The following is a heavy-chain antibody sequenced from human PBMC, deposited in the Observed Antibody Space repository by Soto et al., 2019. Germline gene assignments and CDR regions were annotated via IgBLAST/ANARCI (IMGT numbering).Heavy chain of an antibody. CDR3: ARGGDTAMVYHGMDV. CDR2: INLNSGGT. CDR1: GYSFTGYF. Sequence: QAQLVQSGADVKKPGASVRVSCKASGYSFTGYFTQWARQAPGQGLEWMGWINLNSGGTNYAQKFQGRVTMTRDTSISTAYMELSRLRSDDTAVYYCARGGDTAMVYHGMDVWGQGTTVTVSS. D-gene: IGHD5-18*01. J-gene: IGHJ6*02. V-gene: IGHV1-2*02.